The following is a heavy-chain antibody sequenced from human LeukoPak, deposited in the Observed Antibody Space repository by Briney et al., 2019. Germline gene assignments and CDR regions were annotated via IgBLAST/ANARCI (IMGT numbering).Heavy chain of an antibody. D-gene: IGHD6-13*01. J-gene: IGHJ4*02. Sequence: ASVKVSCKASGYTFTSYYMHWVRQATGQGLEWMGWMNPNSGNTGYAQKFQGRVTMTRNTSISTAYMELSSLRSEDTAVYYCARGVAAARSPVDYWGQGTLVTVSS. CDR2: MNPNSGNT. CDR1: GYTFTSYY. V-gene: IGHV1-8*02. CDR3: ARGVAAARSPVDY.